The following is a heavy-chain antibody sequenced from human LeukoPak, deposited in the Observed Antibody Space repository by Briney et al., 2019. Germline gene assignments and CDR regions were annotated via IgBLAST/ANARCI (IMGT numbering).Heavy chain of an antibody. V-gene: IGHV3-66*02. CDR3: ARDPRHYYGSGPNDY. Sequence: GGSLRLSCAASGFTFSSYAMSWVRQAPGKGLEWVSVIYSGGSTYYADSVKGRFTISRDNSKNTLYLQMNSLRAEDTAVYYCARDPRHYYGSGPNDYWGQGTLVTVSS. D-gene: IGHD3-10*01. CDR1: GFTFSSYA. CDR2: IYSGGST. J-gene: IGHJ4*02.